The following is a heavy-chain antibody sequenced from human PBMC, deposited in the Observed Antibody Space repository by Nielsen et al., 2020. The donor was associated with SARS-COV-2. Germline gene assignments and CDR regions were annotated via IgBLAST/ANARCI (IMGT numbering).Heavy chain of an antibody. CDR3: ARARTVTTGPYYYYMDV. J-gene: IGHJ6*03. D-gene: IGHD4-11*01. CDR2: IYYSGST. V-gene: IGHV4-59*12. CDR1: GGSISSYY. Sequence: SETLSLTCTVSGGSISSYYWSWIRQPPGKGLEWIGYIYYSGSTNYNPFLKSRVTISVDTSKNQFSLKLSSVTAADTAVYYCARARTVTTGPYYYYMDVWGKGTTVTVSS.